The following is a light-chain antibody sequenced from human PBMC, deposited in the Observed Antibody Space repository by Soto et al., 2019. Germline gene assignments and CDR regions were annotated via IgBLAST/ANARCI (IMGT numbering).Light chain of an antibody. J-gene: IGLJ2*01. CDR1: SSDIGGYNY. V-gene: IGLV2-11*01. CDR2: DVS. Sequence: QSALTQPRSVSGSPGQSVTISCTGTSSDIGGYNYVSWYQQHPGKAPKLMIYDVSKRPSGVPDRFSGSKSGNTASLTISGLQAEDEADYYCCSYAAISVVFGGGTKLTVL. CDR3: CSYAAISVV.